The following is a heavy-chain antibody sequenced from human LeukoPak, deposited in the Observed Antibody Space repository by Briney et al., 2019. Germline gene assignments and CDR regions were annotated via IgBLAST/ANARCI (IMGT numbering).Heavy chain of an antibody. CDR2: INPKSGVT. J-gene: IGHJ4*02. CDR3: ARDAWLVGATNLYYFDH. Sequence: ASVKVSCKASEYTFTDYYMHWVRQAPGQGLEWLGWINPKSGVTNYAQTFQGRVTMTRDPSISSAYMELNSLRSDDTAVYYCARDAWLVGATNLYYFDHWGQGTLVTVSS. D-gene: IGHD1-26*01. CDR1: EYTFTDYY. V-gene: IGHV1-2*02.